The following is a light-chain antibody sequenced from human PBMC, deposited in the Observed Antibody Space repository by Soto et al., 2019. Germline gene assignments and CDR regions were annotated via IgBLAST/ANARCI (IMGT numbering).Light chain of an antibody. CDR3: QQHAHWPLT. J-gene: IGKJ4*01. CDR1: QSVGNN. V-gene: IGKV3-11*01. Sequence: EIVLTQSPAPLSLSPGERATLSCRASQSVGNNLAWYQQKPGQAPGLLIYEASTRATGIPARFSGSGSGTDFTLTISSLEPEDFAVYYCQQHAHWPLTFGGGTKVDIK. CDR2: EAS.